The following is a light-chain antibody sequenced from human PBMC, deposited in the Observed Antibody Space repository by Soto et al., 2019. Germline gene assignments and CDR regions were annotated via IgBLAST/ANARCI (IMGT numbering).Light chain of an antibody. Sequence: QSALTQPASVSGSPGQSITISCTGTSSDVGGYNYVSWYQQHPGKAPKLMIYEVSNRPSGVSNRFSGSKSGNTASLTISGRQAEDEADYYCSSYTSSSTRVFGTGPKVTVL. J-gene: IGLJ1*01. CDR1: SSDVGGYNY. V-gene: IGLV2-14*01. CDR3: SSYTSSSTRV. CDR2: EVS.